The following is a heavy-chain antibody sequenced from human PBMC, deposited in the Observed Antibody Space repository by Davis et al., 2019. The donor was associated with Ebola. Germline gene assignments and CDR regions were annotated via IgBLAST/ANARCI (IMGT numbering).Heavy chain of an antibody. Sequence: GESLKISCAASGFTFSSYGMHWVRQAPGKGLEWVAFISSSGRGDIFYTDSVKGRFTISRDNAKNSLYLQMNSLRAEDTALYYCAKDMAAGLLAYYYYGMDVWGQGTTVTVSS. V-gene: IGHV3-21*04. CDR3: AKDMAAGLLAYYYYGMDV. D-gene: IGHD2-15*01. CDR1: GFTFSSYG. J-gene: IGHJ6*02. CDR2: ISSSGRGDI.